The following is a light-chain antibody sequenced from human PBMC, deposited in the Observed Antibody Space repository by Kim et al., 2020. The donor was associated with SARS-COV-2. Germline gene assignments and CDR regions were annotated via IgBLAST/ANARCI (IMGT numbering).Light chain of an antibody. J-gene: IGLJ3*02. Sequence: RQPATPPCTGDSNNVGNQGAAWLQEHHGHPPKLLSYKNINRPSGISERLSASRAGNTASLTITGLQPEDEADYYYSAWDSSLSAWVFGGGTQLTVL. CDR2: KNI. V-gene: IGLV10-54*01. CDR1: SNNVGNQG. CDR3: SAWDSSLSAWV.